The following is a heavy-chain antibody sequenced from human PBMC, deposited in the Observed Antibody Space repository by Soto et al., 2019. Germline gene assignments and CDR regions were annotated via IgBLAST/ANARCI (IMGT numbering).Heavy chain of an antibody. V-gene: IGHV3-21*01. J-gene: IGHJ4*02. D-gene: IGHD3-10*01. CDR2: ISSSSSYI. Sequence: GESLKISCAASGFTFSSYSMNWVRQAPGKGLEWVSSISSSSSYIYYADSVKGRFTISRDNAKNSLYLQMNSLRAEDTAVYYCARDSDYYGSGSYYRTMGDFDYWGQGTLVTVSS. CDR1: GFTFSSYS. CDR3: ARDSDYYGSGSYYRTMGDFDY.